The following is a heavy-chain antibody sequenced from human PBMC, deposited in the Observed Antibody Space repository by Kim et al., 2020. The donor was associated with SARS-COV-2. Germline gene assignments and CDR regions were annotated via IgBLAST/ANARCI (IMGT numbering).Heavy chain of an antibody. CDR2: ISGSGGST. J-gene: IGHJ4*02. CDR3: AKTARWAVAGEGYFDY. Sequence: GGSLRLSCAASGFTFNNYAMSWVRQAPGKGLEWVSAISGSGGSTYSADSVKGRFTISRDNSKNTLYLQMNSLRAEDTAVYYCAKTARWAVAGEGYFDYWGQGTLVTVSS. D-gene: IGHD6-19*01. V-gene: IGHV3-23*01. CDR1: GFTFNNYA.